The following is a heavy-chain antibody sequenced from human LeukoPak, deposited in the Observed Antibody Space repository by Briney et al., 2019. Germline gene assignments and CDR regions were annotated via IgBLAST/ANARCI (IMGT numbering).Heavy chain of an antibody. CDR1: GGSISSSSYY. V-gene: IGHV4-39*01. J-gene: IGHJ5*02. CDR3: ARQSSSYNWFDP. Sequence: SETLSLTCTVSGGSISSSSYYWGWIRQPPGKGLKWIGSIYYSGSTYYNPSLKSRVTISVDTSKNQFSLKLSSVTAADTAVYYCARQSSSYNWFDPWGQGTLVTVSS. CDR2: IYYSGST. D-gene: IGHD2-2*01.